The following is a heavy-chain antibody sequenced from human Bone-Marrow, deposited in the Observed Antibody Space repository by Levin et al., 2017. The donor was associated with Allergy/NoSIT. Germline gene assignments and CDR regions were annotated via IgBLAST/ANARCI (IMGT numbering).Heavy chain of an antibody. CDR3: ARGPDTTSWGLFDF. V-gene: IGHV4-39*07. D-gene: IGHD6-13*01. CDR2: IYYSGST. CDR1: GGSFSSRSYY. J-gene: IGHJ4*02. Sequence: TPSETLSLTCSVSGGSFSSRSYYWGWVRQPPGTELEYIGTIYYSGSTYYNPSLKSRVTISVDTSKTQFSLQLISVTAADTAVYYCARGPDTTSWGLFDFWGQGTLVTVSS.